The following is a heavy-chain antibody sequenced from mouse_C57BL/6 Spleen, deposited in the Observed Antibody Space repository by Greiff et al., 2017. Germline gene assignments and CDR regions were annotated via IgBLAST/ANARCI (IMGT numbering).Heavy chain of an antibody. J-gene: IGHJ2*01. D-gene: IGHD2-3*01. CDR1: GYSITSGYY. V-gene: IGHV3-6*01. CDR2: IRYDGSN. CDR3: ARDDGYCDY. Sequence: EVKLLESGPGLVKPSQSLSLSCTATGYSITSGYYWNWNRQFPGNKLECRGFIRYDGSNNYNPSLKNRISLTRDTSKNQFFLKLNSVTTEDTATYYCARDDGYCDYWGQGTTLTVSA.